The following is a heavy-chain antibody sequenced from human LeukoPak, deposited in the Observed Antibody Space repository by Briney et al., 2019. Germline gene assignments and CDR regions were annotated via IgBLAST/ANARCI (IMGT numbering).Heavy chain of an antibody. CDR3: ARVRICSSSCFAEAKYYFDY. CDR2: INPSGGST. D-gene: IGHD6-13*01. Sequence: ASVKVSCKASGYTFTSYYMHWVRQAPGQGLEWMGIINPSGGSTSYAQKFQGRVTMTRDTSTSTVYMELSSLRSEDTAVYYCARVRICSSSCFAEAKYYFDYWGQGTLVTVSS. V-gene: IGHV1-46*01. CDR1: GYTFTSYY. J-gene: IGHJ4*02.